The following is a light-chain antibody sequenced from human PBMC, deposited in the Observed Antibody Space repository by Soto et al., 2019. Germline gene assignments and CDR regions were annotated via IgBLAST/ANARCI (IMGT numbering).Light chain of an antibody. CDR1: SSNIGSNA. J-gene: IGLJ3*02. V-gene: IGLV1-44*01. CDR2: SNY. Sequence: QPVLTQPPSASATPGQRVTISCSGSSSNIGSNAVNWYQQLPGTAPKLLIYSNYHRPSGVPDRFSGSQSGTSASLAISGLQSEDEADYYCATWDGSLNAWVFGGGTQLTVL. CDR3: ATWDGSLNAWV.